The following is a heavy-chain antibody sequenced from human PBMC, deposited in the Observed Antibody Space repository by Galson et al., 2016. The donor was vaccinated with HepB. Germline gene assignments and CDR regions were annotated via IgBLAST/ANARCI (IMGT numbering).Heavy chain of an antibody. J-gene: IGHJ6*02. D-gene: IGHD3-10*02. CDR2: INNSGGNT. CDR1: GITFSSYA. V-gene: IGHV3-23*01. Sequence: SLRLSCAASGITFSSYAMHWVRQAPGKGLQWVSTINNSGGNTYYADSVKGRFTISRDTSKNHFSLALSSVTAADTAVYYCARVFGAPLVATAVDYYYGMDVWGQGTTVTVSS. CDR3: ARVFGAPLVATAVDYYYGMDV.